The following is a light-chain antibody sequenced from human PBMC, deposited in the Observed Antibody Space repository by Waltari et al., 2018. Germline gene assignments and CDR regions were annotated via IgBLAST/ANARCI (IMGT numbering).Light chain of an antibody. CDR2: RNSDGSH. V-gene: IGLV4-69*01. Sequence: QPELTQSPSASASLGASVKLTCILSSGHSSYAIAWHQQQSKKGPRYLMKRNSDGSHNKGDGIPDRFAVSSSGAERCLTISSLQSEDEADYYWQTWGTGTHVVFGGGTKLTVL. J-gene: IGLJ2*01. CDR3: QTWGTGTHVV. CDR1: SGHSSYA.